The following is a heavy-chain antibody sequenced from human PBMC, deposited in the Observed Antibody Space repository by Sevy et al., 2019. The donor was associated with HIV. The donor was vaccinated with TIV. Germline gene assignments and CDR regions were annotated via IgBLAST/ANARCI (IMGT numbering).Heavy chain of an antibody. Sequence: GGSLRLSCAASGFRFSSYGMNWVRQAPGKGLEWVAFLPYDGSKEDYAASVKGRFTKSRDNSKNTLYLQMNSLRVEDTAVYYCTKDMVTFGGIIANSPGGFDIWGQGTMVTVSS. V-gene: IGHV3-30*02. CDR3: TKDMVTFGGIIANSPGGFDI. CDR2: LPYDGSKE. J-gene: IGHJ3*02. D-gene: IGHD3-16*02. CDR1: GFRFSSYG.